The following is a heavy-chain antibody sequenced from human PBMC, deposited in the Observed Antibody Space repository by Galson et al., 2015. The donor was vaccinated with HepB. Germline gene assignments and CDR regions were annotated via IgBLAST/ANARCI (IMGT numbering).Heavy chain of an antibody. CDR1: GGTFSSYA. Sequence: SVKVSCKASGGTFSSYAISWVRQAPGQGLEWMGGIIPIFGTANYAQKFQGRVTITADESTSTAYMELSSPRAEDTALYYCAKDIRSEGYYFDYWGQGTLVTVSS. D-gene: IGHD1-14*01. CDR3: AKDIRSEGYYFDY. CDR2: IIPIFGTA. J-gene: IGHJ4*02. V-gene: IGHV1-69*13.